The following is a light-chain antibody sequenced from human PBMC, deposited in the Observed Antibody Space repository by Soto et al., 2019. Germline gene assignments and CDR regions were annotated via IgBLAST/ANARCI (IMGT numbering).Light chain of an antibody. V-gene: IGKV2-24*01. J-gene: IGKJ2*01. Sequence: DIVLTQTPLSSPVTLGQPASISCRSSQRLVHSDGNTYLTWLQQRPGQPPRLLIYMISNRFSGVPDRFSGSGAGTDFTLKISRVEADDVGVYYCMQATQAYTFGQGTKLEIK. CDR3: MQATQAYT. CDR1: QRLVHSDGNTY. CDR2: MIS.